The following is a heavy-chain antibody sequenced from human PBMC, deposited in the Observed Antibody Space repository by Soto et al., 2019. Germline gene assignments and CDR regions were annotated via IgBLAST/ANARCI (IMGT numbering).Heavy chain of an antibody. D-gene: IGHD3-22*01. CDR3: ARAGGMLGSSYYYDSSGPEQYAFDI. V-gene: IGHV4-31*03. CDR2: IYYSGST. Sequence: PSETLSLTCTVSGGSISSGGYYWSWIRQHPGKGLEWIGYIYYSGSTYYNPSLKSRATISVDTSKNQFSLKLSSVTAADTAVYYCARAGGMLGSSYYYDSSGPEQYAFDIWGQGTMVTVS. J-gene: IGHJ3*02. CDR1: GGSISSGGYY.